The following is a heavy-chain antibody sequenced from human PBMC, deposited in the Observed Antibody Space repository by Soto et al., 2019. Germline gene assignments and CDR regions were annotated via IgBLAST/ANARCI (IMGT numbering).Heavy chain of an antibody. CDR3: ARGRGHSFGKDYYGMAV. CDR2: ISSDGSNK. Sequence: HPGGSLRLSCAASGFTFSAYGLHWVRQAPGKGLDWVAVISSDGSNKYYADSVKGRFTISRDNSRSTLYLQVNSLRTDDTAVYYCARGRGHSFGKDYYGMAVWGQGTTVTVSS. V-gene: IGHV3-30*03. D-gene: IGHD5-18*01. CDR1: GFTFSAYG. J-gene: IGHJ6*02.